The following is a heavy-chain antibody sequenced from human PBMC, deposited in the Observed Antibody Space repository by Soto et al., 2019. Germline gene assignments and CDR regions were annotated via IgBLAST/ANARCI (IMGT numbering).Heavy chain of an antibody. CDR3: ARGGLEPLTFDS. V-gene: IGHV4-59*12. J-gene: IGHJ4*02. Sequence: PSETLSLTCTVSGGSISSYYWSWIRQPPGKGLEWIGYIYYSGSTNYNPSLKSRVTISVDTSKNQFSLKLSSVTAADTAVYYCARGGLEPLTFDSWGQGTLVTVSS. D-gene: IGHD1-26*01. CDR1: GGSISSYY. CDR2: IYYSGST.